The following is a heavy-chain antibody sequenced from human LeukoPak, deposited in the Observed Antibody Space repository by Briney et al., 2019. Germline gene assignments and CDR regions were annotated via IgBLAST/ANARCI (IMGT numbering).Heavy chain of an antibody. CDR2: IIPTFGTA. CDR1: GGTFSSYA. Sequence: SVKVSCKASGGTFSSYAISWVRQAPGQGLEWMGGIIPTFGTANYAQKFQGRVTITADESTSTAYMELSSLRSEDTAVYYCASRLLVVGAATDYGMDVWGQGTTVTVSS. J-gene: IGHJ6*02. D-gene: IGHD1-26*01. V-gene: IGHV1-69*01. CDR3: ASRLLVVGAATDYGMDV.